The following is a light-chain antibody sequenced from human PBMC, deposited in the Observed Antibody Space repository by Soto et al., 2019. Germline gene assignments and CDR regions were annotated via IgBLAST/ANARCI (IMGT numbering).Light chain of an antibody. Sequence: QSVLPQPPSASGTPGQRVTISCSGSSSNNGSNTVNWYQQLPGTAPKLLIYNNNQRPSGVPDRFSGSKSGTSASLAISGLQSEDEADYYCAAWDDSLNGLVFGTGTKVTVL. CDR2: NNN. CDR3: AAWDDSLNGLV. J-gene: IGLJ1*01. V-gene: IGLV1-44*01. CDR1: SSNNGSNT.